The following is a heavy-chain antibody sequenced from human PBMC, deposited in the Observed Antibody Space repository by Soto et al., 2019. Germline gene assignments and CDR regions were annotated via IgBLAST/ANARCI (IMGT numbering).Heavy chain of an antibody. CDR3: ARDSHYGSGFYAMDV. J-gene: IGHJ6*02. CDR2: IYYSGST. V-gene: IGHV4-59*01. Sequence: SETLSLTCTVSGGSISSYYWSWIRQPPGKGLEWIGYIYYSGSTNYNPSLKSRVTISVDTSKNQFSLKVSSVTAADTAVYYCARDSHYGSGFYAMDVWGQGTTVTVSS. CDR1: GGSISSYY. D-gene: IGHD3-10*01.